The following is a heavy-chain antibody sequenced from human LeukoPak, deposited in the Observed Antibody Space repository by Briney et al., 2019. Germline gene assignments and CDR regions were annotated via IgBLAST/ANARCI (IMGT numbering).Heavy chain of an antibody. CDR3: ASAKWYYYDTSDYQTPDVRSGFDY. Sequence: GGSLRLSCAASGFTFSNYWMRWVRQAPGKGLNGVANIKHDGSEDYYLDSVKGRFTISRDNAKSSMWLQMNSLRAEDTAVYYCASAKWYYYDTSDYQTPDVRSGFDYWGQGTLSPSPQ. CDR1: GFTFSNYW. V-gene: IGHV3-7*01. D-gene: IGHD3-22*01. J-gene: IGHJ4*02. CDR2: IKHDGSED.